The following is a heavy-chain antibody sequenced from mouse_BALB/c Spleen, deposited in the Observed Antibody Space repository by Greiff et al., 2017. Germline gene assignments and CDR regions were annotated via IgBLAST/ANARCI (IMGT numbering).Heavy chain of an antibody. CDR2: ISSGGSYT. CDR1: GFTFSSYT. V-gene: IGHV5-6-4*01. Sequence: EVKVVESGGGLVKPGGSLKLSCAASGFTFSSYTMSWVRQTPEKRLEWVATISSGGSYTYYPDSVKGRFTISRDNAKNTLYLQMSSLKSEDTAMYYCTREPVLRGGYYFDYWGQGTTLTVSS. J-gene: IGHJ2*01. CDR3: TREPVLRGGYYFDY. D-gene: IGHD1-1*01.